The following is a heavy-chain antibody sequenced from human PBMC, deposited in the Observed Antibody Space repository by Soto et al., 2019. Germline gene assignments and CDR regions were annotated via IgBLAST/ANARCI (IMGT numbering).Heavy chain of an antibody. CDR3: AGGGDSSGWYVDY. D-gene: IGHD6-19*01. V-gene: IGHV4-4*02. CDR1: GGSISSSNW. J-gene: IGHJ4*02. CDR2: IYHSGST. Sequence: PSETLSLTCAVSGGSISSSNWWSWVRQPPGKGLEWIGEIYHSGSTNYNPSLKSRVTISVDKSKNQFSLKLSSVTAADTAVYYCAGGGDSSGWYVDYWGQGTLVTVSS.